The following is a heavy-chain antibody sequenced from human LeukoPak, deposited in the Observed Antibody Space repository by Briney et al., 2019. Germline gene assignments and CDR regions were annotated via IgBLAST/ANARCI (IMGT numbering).Heavy chain of an antibody. CDR2: IYHSGST. Sequence: PSETLSLTCTVSGYSISSGYYWGWIRQPPGKGLEWIGSIYHSGSTYYNPSLKSRVTISVDTSKNQFSLKLSSVTAADTAVYYCARDSNFLTGYYSFDYWGQGTLVTVSS. CDR1: GYSISSGYY. D-gene: IGHD3/OR15-3a*01. CDR3: ARDSNFLTGYYSFDY. J-gene: IGHJ4*02. V-gene: IGHV4-38-2*02.